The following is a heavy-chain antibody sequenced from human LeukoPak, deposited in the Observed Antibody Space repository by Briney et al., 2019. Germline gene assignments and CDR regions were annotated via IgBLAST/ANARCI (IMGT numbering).Heavy chain of an antibody. D-gene: IGHD3-9*01. Sequence: EGSLRLSCEASGFTLSGYWMHWVRQAPGKGLEWVSRINSDGTSTSYADSVKGRFTISRDNSKNTLYLQMNRLRAEDTAVYYCARWGDILTPRNAFDIWGQGTMVTVSS. CDR3: ARWGDILTPRNAFDI. CDR2: INSDGTST. CDR1: GFTLSGYW. V-gene: IGHV3-74*01. J-gene: IGHJ3*02.